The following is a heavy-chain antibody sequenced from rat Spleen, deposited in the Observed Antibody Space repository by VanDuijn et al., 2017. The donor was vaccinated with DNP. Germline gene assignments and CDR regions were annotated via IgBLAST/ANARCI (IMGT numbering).Heavy chain of an antibody. CDR1: GYTFTSYY. CDR3: ARRYYGYNSPYFDY. D-gene: IGHD1-9*01. Sequence: QIQLQQSGAELAKPDSSVKISCKASGYTFTSYYISWIKQTTGQGLEYIGYINTGSGGTNYNEKFKGKATLTVDKSSSTAFMQLSSLTPDDSAVYYCARRYYGYNSPYFDYWGQGVMVTVSS. V-gene: IGHV1-43*01. J-gene: IGHJ2*01. CDR2: INTGSGGT.